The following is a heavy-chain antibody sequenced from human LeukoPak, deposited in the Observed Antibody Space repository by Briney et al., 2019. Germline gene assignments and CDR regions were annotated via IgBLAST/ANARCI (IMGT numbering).Heavy chain of an antibody. CDR1: GYTFTGYY. CDR3: ARGLYDSRGYYHVDY. D-gene: IGHD3-22*01. V-gene: IGHV1-2*02. Sequence: ASVKVSCKASGYTFTGYYIHWVRQAPGQGLEWMGWINPNSGGTKYAQKFQGRATMTRDTSISTGNMELSRLTSDDTAVYYCARGLYDSRGYYHVDYWGQGTLVTVSS. CDR2: INPNSGGT. J-gene: IGHJ4*02.